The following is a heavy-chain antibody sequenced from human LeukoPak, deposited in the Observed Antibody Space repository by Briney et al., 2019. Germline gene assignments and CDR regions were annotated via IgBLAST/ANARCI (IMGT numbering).Heavy chain of an antibody. CDR3: AVAVSLQWRDFDY. Sequence: ASVKVSCKASGGTFSNHAISWVRQAPGQGLEWMGWISAYNGNTNYAQKLQGRVTMTTDTSTSTAYMELRSLRSDDTAVYYCAVAVSLQWRDFDYWGQGTLVTVSS. J-gene: IGHJ4*02. CDR2: ISAYNGNT. V-gene: IGHV1-18*01. CDR1: GGTFSNHA. D-gene: IGHD6-19*01.